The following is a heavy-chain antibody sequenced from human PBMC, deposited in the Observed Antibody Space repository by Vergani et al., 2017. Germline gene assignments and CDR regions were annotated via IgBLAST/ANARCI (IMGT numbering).Heavy chain of an antibody. V-gene: IGHV2-70*15. CDR3: ARIRCGSGWYSVDY. CDR1: GFSLSTSGMC. Sequence: QVTLRESGPALVKPTQTLTLTCTFSGFSLSTSGMCVSWIRQPPGKALEWLARIDWDDDKYYSTSLKTRLTISKDTSKNQVVLTMTNMDPVDTATYYCARIRCGSGWYSVDYWGQGTLVTVSS. J-gene: IGHJ4*02. D-gene: IGHD6-19*01. CDR2: IDWDDDK.